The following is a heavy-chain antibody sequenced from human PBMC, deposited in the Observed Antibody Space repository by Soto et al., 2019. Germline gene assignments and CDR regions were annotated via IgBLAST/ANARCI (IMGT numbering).Heavy chain of an antibody. D-gene: IGHD6-19*01. J-gene: IGHJ4*02. CDR1: GFTFSSYG. CDR3: ATTKYSSGWWYFDY. V-gene: IGHV3-30*03. Sequence: QVQLVESGGGVVQPGMSLRLSCAASGFTFSSYGMHWVRQAPGKGLEWVAVTSYDGSNKYYADSVKGRLTISRDNSKNTMYLQMNSLRAEDTAVYYCATTKYSSGWWYFDYWGQGTLVTVSS. CDR2: TSYDGSNK.